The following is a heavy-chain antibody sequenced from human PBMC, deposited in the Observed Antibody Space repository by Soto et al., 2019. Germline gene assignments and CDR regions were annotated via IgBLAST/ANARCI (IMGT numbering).Heavy chain of an antibody. J-gene: IGHJ5*02. CDR3: AREGYYDILTGYSNWFDP. Sequence: SVKVSCKASGGTFSSYTISWVRQAPGQGLEWMGRIIPILGIANYAQKFQGRVTITADKSTSTAYMELSSLRSEDTAVYYCAREGYYDILTGYSNWFDPWGQGTLVTVSS. CDR2: IIPILGIA. V-gene: IGHV1-69*04. D-gene: IGHD3-9*01. CDR1: GGTFSSYT.